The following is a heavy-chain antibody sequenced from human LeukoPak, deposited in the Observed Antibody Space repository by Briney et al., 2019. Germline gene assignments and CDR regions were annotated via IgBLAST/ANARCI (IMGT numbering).Heavy chain of an antibody. J-gene: IGHJ4*02. CDR2: ISSSSSYI. CDR3: ARNRYGSGSHDPYDY. Sequence: GGSLRLSCAASGFTFSSYSMNWVRQAPGKGLEWVSSISSSSSYIYYADSVKGRFTISRDNAKNSLYLQMNSLRAEDTAVYYCARNRYGSGSHDPYDYWGQGTLVTVSP. V-gene: IGHV3-21*01. CDR1: GFTFSSYS. D-gene: IGHD3-10*01.